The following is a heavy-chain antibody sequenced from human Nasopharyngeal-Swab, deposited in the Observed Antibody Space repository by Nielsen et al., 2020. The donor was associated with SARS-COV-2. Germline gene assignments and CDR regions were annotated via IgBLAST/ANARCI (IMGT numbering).Heavy chain of an antibody. J-gene: IGHJ4*02. Sequence: GESLKISCAGSGFNFGDYALSWVRQAPGKGLEWVAFFRNEAYGGTTEYAASVAGSFTVSSDNSESIAYLQMNSLKTEDTAVYFCTALQRYGYGFMYFDYWGQGTLVSVSS. V-gene: IGHV3-49*04. CDR3: TALQRYGYGFMYFDY. D-gene: IGHD3-3*01. CDR1: GFNFGDYA. CDR2: FRNEAYGGTT.